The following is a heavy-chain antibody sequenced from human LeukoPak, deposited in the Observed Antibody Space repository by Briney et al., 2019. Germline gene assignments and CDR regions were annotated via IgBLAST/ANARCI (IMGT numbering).Heavy chain of an antibody. D-gene: IGHD6-13*01. CDR1: GGSISSYY. Sequence: TSETLSLTCTVSGGSISSYYWSWIRQPAGKGLEWIGRIYTSGSTNYNPSLKSRVTMSVDTPKNQFSLKLSSVTAADTAVYYCARDWYSSSWYPGYNWFDPWGQGTLVTVSS. CDR3: ARDWYSSSWYPGYNWFDP. J-gene: IGHJ5*02. V-gene: IGHV4-4*07. CDR2: IYTSGST.